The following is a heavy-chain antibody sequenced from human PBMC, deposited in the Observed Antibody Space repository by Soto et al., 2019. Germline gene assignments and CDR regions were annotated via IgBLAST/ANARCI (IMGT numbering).Heavy chain of an antibody. CDR3: AMTSAAGKSSSGMHV. J-gene: IGHJ6*02. V-gene: IGHV5-51*01. CDR2: IYPGDSDT. D-gene: IGHD6-13*01. CDR1: GYSFINYW. Sequence: PGESLKISCKGSGYSFINYWIAWVRQMPGKGLEWMGIIYPGDSDTRYSPSFQGQVTISADKSISTAYLQWSSLKASDTAMYYCAMTSAAGKSSSGMHVCSQGTTVPVSS.